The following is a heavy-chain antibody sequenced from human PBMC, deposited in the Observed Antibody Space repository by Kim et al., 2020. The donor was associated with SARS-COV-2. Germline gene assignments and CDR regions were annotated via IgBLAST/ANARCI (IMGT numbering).Heavy chain of an antibody. Sequence: GGSLRLSCAASGFTFSSYGMTWVRQAPGKGLEWVASITPDGSEAYYADSVKGRFTISRDNTKNSLYLQMNSLRAEDTAVYYCARGDYFD. CDR2: ITPDGSEA. CDR1: GFTFSSYG. CDR3: ARGDYFD. J-gene: IGHJ2*01. V-gene: IGHV3-7*01.